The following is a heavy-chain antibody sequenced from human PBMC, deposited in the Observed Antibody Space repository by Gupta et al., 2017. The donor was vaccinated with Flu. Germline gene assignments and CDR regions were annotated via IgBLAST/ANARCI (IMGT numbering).Heavy chain of an antibody. CDR1: GGTFSSYA. V-gene: IGHV1-69*06. D-gene: IGHD3-9*01. CDR3: ARVSLLHDISPLDGDAFDI. CDR2: IIPIFGTA. Sequence: QVQLVQSGAEVKKPGSSVKVSCKASGGTFSSYAISWVRQAPGQGLEWMGGIIPIFGTANYAQKFQGRVTITADKSTSTAYMELSSLRSEDTAVYYCARVSLLHDISPLDGDAFDIWGQGTMVTVSS. J-gene: IGHJ3*02.